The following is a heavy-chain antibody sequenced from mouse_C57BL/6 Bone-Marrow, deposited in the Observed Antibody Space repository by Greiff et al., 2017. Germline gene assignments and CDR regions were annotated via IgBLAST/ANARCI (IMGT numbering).Heavy chain of an antibody. CDR3: ARLSTVVATDY. V-gene: IGHV5-4*03. J-gene: IGHJ2*01. D-gene: IGHD1-1*01. CDR1: GFTFSSYA. CDR2: ISDGGSYT. Sequence: EVMLVESGGGLVKPGGSLKLSCAASGFTFSSYAMSWVRQTPEKRLEWVATISDGGSYTYYPDNVKGRFTISRDNAKNNLYLQMSHLKSEDTAMXYCARLSTVVATDYWGQGTTLTVSS.